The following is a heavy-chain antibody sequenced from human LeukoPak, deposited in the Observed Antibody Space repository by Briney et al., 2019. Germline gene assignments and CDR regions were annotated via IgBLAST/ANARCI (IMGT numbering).Heavy chain of an antibody. Sequence: KPSETLSLTCAVYGGSFSGYYWSWIRQPPGKGLEWIGEINHSGSTNYSPSLKSRVTISVDTSKNQFSLKLSSVTAADTAVYYCARRITMVRGVRRVGFDYWGQGTLVTVSS. V-gene: IGHV4-34*01. CDR2: INHSGST. CDR3: ARRITMVRGVRRVGFDY. CDR1: GGSFSGYY. D-gene: IGHD3-10*01. J-gene: IGHJ4*02.